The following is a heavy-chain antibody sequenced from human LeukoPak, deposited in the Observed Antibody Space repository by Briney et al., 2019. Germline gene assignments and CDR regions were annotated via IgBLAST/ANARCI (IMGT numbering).Heavy chain of an antibody. CDR2: IIPIFGKA. V-gene: IGHV1-69*05. CDR1: GGTFSSYA. D-gene: IGHD5-12*01. Sequence: SVKVSCKASGGTFSSYAISWVRQAPGQGLEWMGGIIPIFGKANSAQKFQGRVTITTDKSTSTAYMELSSLRSEDTAGEYCARSKVRVATIGSFDYWGQGTLVTVSS. J-gene: IGHJ4*02. CDR3: ARSKVRVATIGSFDY.